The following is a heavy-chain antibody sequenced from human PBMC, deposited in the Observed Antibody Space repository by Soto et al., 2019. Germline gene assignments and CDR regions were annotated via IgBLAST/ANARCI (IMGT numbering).Heavy chain of an antibody. CDR1: GDSISSGDYS. D-gene: IGHD3-10*01. CDR2: IYHSGST. CDR3: ARFSGSFTNWFDP. V-gene: IGHV4-30-2*01. J-gene: IGHJ5*02. Sequence: QLQLQESGSGLVKPSQTLSLTCAVSGDSISSGDYSWSWIRQPPGKGLEWIGYIYHSGSTYYNPSLKSRVTISLDRSKNQFSLNLSSVTAADTAVYYCARFSGSFTNWFDPWGQGTLVTVSS.